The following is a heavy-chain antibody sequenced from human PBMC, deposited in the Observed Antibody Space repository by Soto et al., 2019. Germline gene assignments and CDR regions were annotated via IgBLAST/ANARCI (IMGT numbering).Heavy chain of an antibody. Sequence: QVQLQQSGAGLVRPSQTLSLTCSISGDSVSSNTASWNWIRQSPSRGLECLGRTFFRSQWYNDYAVSVHSRIFINPDTSKNQFSLHLNSVTPEDTAVYYCAKGDNLGPKTGYAFDPSRQVTLVAVSS. V-gene: IGHV6-1*01. CDR3: AKGDNLGPKTGYAFDP. CDR2: TFFRSQWYN. J-gene: IGHJ5*02. CDR1: GDSVSSNTAS. D-gene: IGHD5-12*01.